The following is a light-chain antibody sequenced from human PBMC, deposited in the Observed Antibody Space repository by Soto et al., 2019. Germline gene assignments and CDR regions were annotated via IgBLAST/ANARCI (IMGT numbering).Light chain of an antibody. CDR2: DIS. V-gene: IGKV3-11*01. J-gene: IGKJ4*01. CDR1: QSIDTY. Sequence: EIVLTQSPGTLYLSPGERATLSCRASQSIDTYLAWYQQKPGQAPRLLIYDISKSDTGIPARFSGSGSGTAFTRTVGSLEPGDFAVYYCEQRTTWPALSFGGGTRVEL. CDR3: EQRTTWPALS.